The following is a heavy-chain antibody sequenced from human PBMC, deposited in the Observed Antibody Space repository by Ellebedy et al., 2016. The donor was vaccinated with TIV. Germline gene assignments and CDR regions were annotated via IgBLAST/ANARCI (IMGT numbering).Heavy chain of an antibody. D-gene: IGHD1-1*01. V-gene: IGHV3-7*01. J-gene: IGHJ4*02. CDR1: GFTFGDYW. Sequence: GESLKISCAASGFTFGDYWMDWVRQAPGKGLEWVANIKPDGSEKYYVGSVQCRFSISRDNAKNLLYLQMDSLRVEDTAMYYCSNFLNFWGQGALVTVSS. CDR3: SNFLNF. CDR2: IKPDGSEK.